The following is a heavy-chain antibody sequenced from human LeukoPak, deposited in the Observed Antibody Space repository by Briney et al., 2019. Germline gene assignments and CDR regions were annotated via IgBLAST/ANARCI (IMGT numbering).Heavy chain of an antibody. Sequence: ASMKVSCKASACTFINYGIDWVRQAPGQGLEWMGYISGSDSRTNYAQNIQGRVTMTTDTSTSTAYMELRSLRSDDTAVYYCARAHKGGYSGYEDYWGQGTLVTVSS. V-gene: IGHV1-18*01. CDR1: ACTFINYG. D-gene: IGHD5-12*01. CDR3: ARAHKGGYSGYEDY. J-gene: IGHJ4*02. CDR2: ISGSDSRT.